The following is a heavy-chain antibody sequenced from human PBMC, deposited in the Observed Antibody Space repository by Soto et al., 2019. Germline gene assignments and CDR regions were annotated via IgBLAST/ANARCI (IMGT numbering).Heavy chain of an antibody. J-gene: IGHJ4*02. CDR3: ARERTVAGNDY. CDR2: MNPNSGNT. Sequence: GASVKVSCKASGYTFTSYDINWVRQATGQGLERMGWMNPNSGNTGYAQKFQGRVTMTRNTSISTAYMELSSLRSEDTAVYYWARERTVAGNDYWGQGTLVTVSS. D-gene: IGHD6-19*01. CDR1: GYTFTSYD. V-gene: IGHV1-8*01.